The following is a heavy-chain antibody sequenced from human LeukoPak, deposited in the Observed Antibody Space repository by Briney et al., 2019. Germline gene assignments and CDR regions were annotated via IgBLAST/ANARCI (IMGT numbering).Heavy chain of an antibody. Sequence: ASVKVSCKASGYTFTGYYMHWVRQAPGQGLEWMGWINPNSGGTNYAQKFRGRVTMTRDTSISTAYMELSRLRSDDTAVYYCARDRTMAVAAKLGVLYNWFDPWGQGTLVTVSS. D-gene: IGHD6-19*01. CDR2: INPNSGGT. CDR1: GYTFTGYY. J-gene: IGHJ5*02. V-gene: IGHV1-2*02. CDR3: ARDRTMAVAAKLGVLYNWFDP.